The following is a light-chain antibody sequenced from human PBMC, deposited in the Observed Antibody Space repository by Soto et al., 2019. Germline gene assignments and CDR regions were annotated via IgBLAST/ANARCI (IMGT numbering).Light chain of an antibody. CDR3: SSYTSSSAYV. CDR1: SSDVGGYNY. V-gene: IGLV2-14*01. J-gene: IGLJ1*01. Sequence: QSALTQPASVSGSPGQSITISCTGTSSDVGGYNYVSWYQQHPGTAPKLMIYDVSNRPSGVSNRFSGSKSGNTASLTISGHQAEDEADYYCSSYTSSSAYVFGTGTKLTVL. CDR2: DVS.